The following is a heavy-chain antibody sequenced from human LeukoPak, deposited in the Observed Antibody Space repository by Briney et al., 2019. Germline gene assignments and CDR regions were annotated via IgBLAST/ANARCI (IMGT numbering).Heavy chain of an antibody. V-gene: IGHV3-30*04. CDR2: ISYDGSNK. CDR3: ARGSAGTNYYYYYYMDV. CDR1: GFTFSSYA. Sequence: GGSLRLSCAASGFTFSSYAMHWVRQAPGKGLEWVAVISYDGSNKYYADSVKGRFTISRDNSKNTLYLQMNSLRAEDTAVYYCARGSAGTNYYYYYYMDVWGKGTTVTVSS. D-gene: IGHD6-19*01. J-gene: IGHJ6*03.